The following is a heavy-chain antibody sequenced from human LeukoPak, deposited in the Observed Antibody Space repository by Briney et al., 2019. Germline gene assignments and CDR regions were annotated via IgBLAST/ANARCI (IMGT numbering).Heavy chain of an antibody. CDR3: ARDLLGWELHYFDY. V-gene: IGHV3-21*01. CDR2: ISSSSSYI. D-gene: IGHD1-26*01. J-gene: IGHJ4*02. Sequence: GGSLRLSCAASGFTFSSYSMNWVRQAPGKGLEWVSSISSSSSYIYYADSVKGRFTISRDNAKNSLYLQLNSLRAEDTAVYYCARDLLGWELHYFDYWGQGTLVTVSS. CDR1: GFTFSSYS.